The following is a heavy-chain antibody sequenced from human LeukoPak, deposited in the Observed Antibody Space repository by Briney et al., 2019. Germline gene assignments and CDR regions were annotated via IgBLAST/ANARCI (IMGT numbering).Heavy chain of an antibody. CDR1: GFTFRDYY. CDR2: ISRSGDTL. J-gene: IGHJ6*02. Sequence: GGSLRLSYAASGFTFRDYYMTWMRQATGKGLEWIAYISRSGDTLYYADSVEGRFTISRDNAKNSLYLQMNSLRAEDTAVYYCAREVVIFPDYYYYGMDIWGQGTTVTVSS. CDR3: AREVVIFPDYYYYGMDI. V-gene: IGHV3-11*01. D-gene: IGHD3-9*01.